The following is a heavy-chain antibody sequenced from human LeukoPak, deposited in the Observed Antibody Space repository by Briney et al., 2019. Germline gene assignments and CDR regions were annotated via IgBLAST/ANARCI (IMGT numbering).Heavy chain of an antibody. CDR2: VFHDGSP. Sequence: GSLRLSCAASGFVFSNYWMHWVRQPPGKGLEWIGEVFHDGSPNYNPSFRGRVTILVDKSKNQFSLNLGSLTAADTAMYYCARDPNIVSAVTLRAFDIWGQGTMVSVSS. CDR1: GFVFSNYW. V-gene: IGHV4-4*02. CDR3: ARDPNIVSAVTLRAFDI. D-gene: IGHD5/OR15-5a*01. J-gene: IGHJ3*02.